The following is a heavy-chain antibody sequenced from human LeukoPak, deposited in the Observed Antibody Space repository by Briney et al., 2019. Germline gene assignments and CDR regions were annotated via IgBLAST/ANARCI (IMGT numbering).Heavy chain of an antibody. V-gene: IGHV3-48*03. J-gene: IGHJ4*02. Sequence: GGSVRLSCAASGFSFSASEMNWVRQAPGKGLEWVSFISGSGSIRYYADSVKGRFSISRDNAKNSLCLEMNSLRAEDTAVYYCARGYNYGSHFEHSGQGTLVSLSS. CDR3: ARGYNYGSHFEH. CDR1: GFSFSASE. CDR2: ISGSGSIR. D-gene: IGHD1-1*01.